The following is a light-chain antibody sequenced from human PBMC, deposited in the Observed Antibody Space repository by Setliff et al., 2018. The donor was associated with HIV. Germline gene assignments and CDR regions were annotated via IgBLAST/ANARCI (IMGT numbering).Light chain of an antibody. CDR1: SSNIGAAYD. CDR2: GNI. CDR3: QSYDSSLSAHV. J-gene: IGLJ1*01. Sequence: QSALAQPPSVSGAPGQRVTISCTGSSSNIGAAYDVHWYRQFPGTAPKLLIYGNINRPSGVPDRFSGSKSGTSGSLTITGLQAEDEADYYCQSYDSSLSAHVFGTGTKVTVL. V-gene: IGLV1-40*01.